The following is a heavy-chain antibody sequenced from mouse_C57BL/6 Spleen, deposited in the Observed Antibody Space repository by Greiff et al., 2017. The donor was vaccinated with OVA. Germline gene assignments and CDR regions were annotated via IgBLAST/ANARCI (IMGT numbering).Heavy chain of an antibody. CDR1: GYAFSSSW. CDR3: ARSQGATAQATAGCAY. CDR2: IYPGDGDT. Sequence: QVQLQQSGPELVKPGASVKISCKASGYAFSSSWMNWVQQRPGKGLEWIGRIYPGDGDTNYTGKFKGKATRTADKSSSTAYLQLSSLTSEDSAVYFCARSQGATAQATAGCAYWGQGTLVTVSA. D-gene: IGHD3-2*02. J-gene: IGHJ3*01. V-gene: IGHV1-82*01.